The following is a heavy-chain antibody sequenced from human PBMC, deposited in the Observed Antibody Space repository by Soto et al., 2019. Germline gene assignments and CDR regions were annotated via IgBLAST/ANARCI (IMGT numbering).Heavy chain of an antibody. V-gene: IGHV1-69*04. J-gene: IGHJ6*02. CDR2: IIPILGIA. D-gene: IGHD1-26*01. Sequence: SVKVSCKASGGTFSSYTISWVRQAPGQGLEWMGRIIPILGIANYAQKFQGRVTITADKSTSTAYMELSSLRSEDTAVYYCAREDSGSYYSYYYYYGMDVWGQGTTVTVSS. CDR1: GGTFSSYT. CDR3: AREDSGSYYSYYYYYGMDV.